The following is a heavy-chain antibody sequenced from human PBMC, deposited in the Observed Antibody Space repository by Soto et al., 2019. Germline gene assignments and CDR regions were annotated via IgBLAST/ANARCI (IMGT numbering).Heavy chain of an antibody. CDR3: AHRRAFIGVVYGMDV. CDR2: IYWDDDK. V-gene: IGHV2-5*02. CDR1: VFSLTTVGVG. Sequence: SGPTLVNPTQTLTLTCAFSVFSLTTVGVGVGWIRQPPGKALEWLALIYWDDDKRYSPSLKTRLSITKDTSKNQVVLMMTNMDPVDTGTYYCAHRRAFIGVVYGMDVWGQGTTVTVSS. D-gene: IGHD3-3*01. J-gene: IGHJ6*02.